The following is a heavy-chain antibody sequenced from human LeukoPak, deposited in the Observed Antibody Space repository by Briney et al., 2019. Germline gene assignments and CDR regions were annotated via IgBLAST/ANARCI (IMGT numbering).Heavy chain of an antibody. Sequence: KVGESLKISRKVSGYTFPNYWLRWVRQMPGKGLEWMGIIYPADSETRYSPSFQGQVTISGDKSIGSASLQWSSLKTSDPAMYYSGRKIGGSYYGLYSWGQGTLVTVSS. V-gene: IGHV5-51*01. CDR2: IYPADSET. CDR3: GRKIGGSYYGLYS. D-gene: IGHD1-26*01. CDR1: GYTFPNYW. J-gene: IGHJ4*02.